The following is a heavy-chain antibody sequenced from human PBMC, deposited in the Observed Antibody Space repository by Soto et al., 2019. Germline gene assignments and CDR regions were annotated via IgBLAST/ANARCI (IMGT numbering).Heavy chain of an antibody. Sequence: SETLSLTCSFSGGSISSYYWSLIRPPPGKGLEWIGYIYYSGSTNYNPSLKSRVTISVDTSKNQFSLKLSSVTAADTAVYYCAREGSYYDFWSGHSRDAFDIWGQGTTVTVSS. D-gene: IGHD3-3*01. V-gene: IGHV4-59*01. J-gene: IGHJ3*02. CDR3: AREGSYYDFWSGHSRDAFDI. CDR2: IYYSGST. CDR1: GGSISSYY.